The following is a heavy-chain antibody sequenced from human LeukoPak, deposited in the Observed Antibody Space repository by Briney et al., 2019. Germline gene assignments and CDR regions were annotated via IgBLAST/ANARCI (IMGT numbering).Heavy chain of an antibody. Sequence: SETLSLTCTVSGGSISSRSYYWGWIRQPPGKGLEWIGSIYYSGSTNYNPSLKSRVTISVDTSKNQFSLKLSSVTAADTAVYYCARVGTPIQLWFIFDYWGQGTLVTVSS. CDR2: IYYSGST. V-gene: IGHV4-39*07. J-gene: IGHJ4*02. CDR1: GGSISSRSYY. CDR3: ARVGTPIQLWFIFDY. D-gene: IGHD5-18*01.